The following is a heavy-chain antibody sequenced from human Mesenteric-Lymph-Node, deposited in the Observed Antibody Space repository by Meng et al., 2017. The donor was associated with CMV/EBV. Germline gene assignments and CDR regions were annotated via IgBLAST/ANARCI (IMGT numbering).Heavy chain of an antibody. D-gene: IGHD4-23*01. Sequence: HLQQWVAGLLKPPETLSLTSVVSGGSFSGYYWSWIRQPPRKGLEWIGEINHSGSTNYNPSLKSRVTISVATSKNQFSLKLSSVTAADTAVYYCARHQRWLKSEGGFNYWGQGTLVTVSS. J-gene: IGHJ4*02. CDR3: ARHQRWLKSEGGFNY. CDR1: GGSFSGYY. V-gene: IGHV4-34*01. CDR2: INHSGST.